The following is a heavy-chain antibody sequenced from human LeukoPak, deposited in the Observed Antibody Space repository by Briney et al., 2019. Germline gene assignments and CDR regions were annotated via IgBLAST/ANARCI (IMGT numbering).Heavy chain of an antibody. D-gene: IGHD3-9*01. CDR3: ARGCVPYDITLK. Sequence: GGSLRLSCAASGFTFTNYCMHWVRQAPGKGLVWVSRINSDESDTNYADSVKGRFTISRDNARNTVYLQMNSLSAEDTDVYYCARGCVPYDITLKWGQGTMVTVSS. CDR2: INSDESDT. CDR1: GFTFTNYC. V-gene: IGHV3-74*01. J-gene: IGHJ3*01.